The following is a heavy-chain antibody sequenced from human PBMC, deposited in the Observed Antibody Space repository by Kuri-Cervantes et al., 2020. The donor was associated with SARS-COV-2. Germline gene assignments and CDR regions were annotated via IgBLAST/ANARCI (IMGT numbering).Heavy chain of an antibody. Sequence: GGSLRLSCAASGFTFDDYAMHWVRQAPGKGLKWVSLISWDGGSTYYADSVKGRFTISRDNSKNSLYLQMNSLRAEDTALYYCAKDRDLVLDYWGQGTLVTVSS. CDR3: AKDRDLVLDY. V-gene: IGHV3-43D*03. CDR1: GFTFDDYA. D-gene: IGHD2-8*02. J-gene: IGHJ4*02. CDR2: ISWDGGST.